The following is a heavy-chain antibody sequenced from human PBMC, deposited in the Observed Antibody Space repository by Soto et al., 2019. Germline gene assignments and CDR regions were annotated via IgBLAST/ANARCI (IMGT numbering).Heavy chain of an antibody. D-gene: IGHD3-3*01. CDR1: GFTFSSYA. V-gene: IGHV3-23*01. Sequence: GGSLRLSCAASGFTFSSYAMSWVRQAPGKGLEWVSAISGSGGSTYYADSVKGRFTISRSNSKNTLYLQMNSLRAEETAVYYCAKDHVHLTYYDFWSVSYGMDVWGQGTTVTVSS. CDR3: AKDHVHLTYYDFWSVSYGMDV. CDR2: ISGSGGST. J-gene: IGHJ6*02.